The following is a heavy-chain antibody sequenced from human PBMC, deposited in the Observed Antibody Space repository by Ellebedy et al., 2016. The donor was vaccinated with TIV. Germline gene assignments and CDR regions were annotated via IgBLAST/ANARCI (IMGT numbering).Heavy chain of an antibody. CDR3: AAHLRGTYYYFDY. J-gene: IGHJ4*02. CDR2: IYYSGST. D-gene: IGHD1-26*01. Sequence: SETLSLXCTVSGGSISSSSYYWGWIRQPPGKGLEWIGTIYYSGSTYYNPSLKSRVTLSIDTPKNQFSLNLNSVTAADTAVYYCAAHLRGTYYYFDYWGQGTLVTVSS. CDR1: GGSISSSSYY. V-gene: IGHV4-39*07.